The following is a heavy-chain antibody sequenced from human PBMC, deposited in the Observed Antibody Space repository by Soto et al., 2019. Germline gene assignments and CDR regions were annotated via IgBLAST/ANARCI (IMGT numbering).Heavy chain of an antibody. Sequence: SETLSLTCAVYGGSFSGYYWSWIRQPPGKGLEWIGEINHSGSTNYNPSLKSRVTISVDTSKNQFSLKLSSVTAADTAVYYCVSVYGDHDYWGQGTLVTVSS. CDR1: GGSFSGYY. D-gene: IGHD4-17*01. CDR2: INHSGST. CDR3: VSVYGDHDY. J-gene: IGHJ4*02. V-gene: IGHV4-34*01.